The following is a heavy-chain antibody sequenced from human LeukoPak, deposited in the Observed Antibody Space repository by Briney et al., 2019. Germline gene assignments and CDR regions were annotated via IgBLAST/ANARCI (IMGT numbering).Heavy chain of an antibody. CDR1: AGSIFISSYY. Sequence: PSQTLSLTCTLSAGSIFISSYYCGWIRQPPGKGLGRIGYIYYSGSTHYNPSIKSRVTISVDMSQNAFYLKVSSVTGADTAVYYCATQLHCGADCYSVFDYWGQGSLVTVSS. CDR3: ATQLHCGADCYSVFDY. V-gene: IGHV4-39*01. CDR2: IYYSGST. D-gene: IGHD2-21*02. J-gene: IGHJ4*02.